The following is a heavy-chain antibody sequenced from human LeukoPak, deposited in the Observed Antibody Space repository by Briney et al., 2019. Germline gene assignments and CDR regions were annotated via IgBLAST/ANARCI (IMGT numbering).Heavy chain of an antibody. CDR1: GVSISSGNW. CDR3: ATRDQSRTFLVPPDS. J-gene: IGHJ4*02. V-gene: IGHV4/OR15-8*02. CDR2: THRSGDT. Sequence: SETLSLTCAVYGVSISSGNWWTWVRQPPGQGLAWIGETHRSGDTKYNPSLNGRVTISMDNSKNQLSLNLISVTAADTAMYYCATRDQSRTFLVPPDSWGQGTLVTVSS. D-gene: IGHD3-3*02.